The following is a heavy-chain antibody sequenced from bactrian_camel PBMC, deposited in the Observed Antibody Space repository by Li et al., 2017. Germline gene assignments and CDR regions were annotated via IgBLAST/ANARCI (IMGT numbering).Heavy chain of an antibody. CDR3: AAQEGAQCIRSGGGSVVIRPSDYNH. J-gene: IGHJ4*01. V-gene: IGHV3S26*01. Sequence: HVQLVESGGGSVQAGGSLRLSCAAFGYPDSSYCMGWFRQAPGKEREGVARIASDHDTSYADSVEGRFTFSQDNAANTLFLQMNRLEPEGNAMYYCAAQEGAQCIRSGGGSVVIRPSDYNHWGQGTQFTVS. CDR1: GYPDSSYC. CDR2: IASDHDT. D-gene: IGHD7*01.